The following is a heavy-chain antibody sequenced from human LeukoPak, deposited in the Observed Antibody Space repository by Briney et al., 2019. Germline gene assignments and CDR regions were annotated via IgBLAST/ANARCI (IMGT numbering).Heavy chain of an antibody. Sequence: SVKVSCKASGGTFSSYAISWVRQAPGQGLEWMGGIIPIFGTANYAQKFQGRVTIAADESTSTAYMELSSLRSEGTAVYYCARGVRYSYGYSETWGQGTLVTVSS. J-gene: IGHJ5*02. D-gene: IGHD5-18*01. CDR1: GGTFSSYA. CDR3: ARGVRYSYGYSET. V-gene: IGHV1-69*13. CDR2: IIPIFGTA.